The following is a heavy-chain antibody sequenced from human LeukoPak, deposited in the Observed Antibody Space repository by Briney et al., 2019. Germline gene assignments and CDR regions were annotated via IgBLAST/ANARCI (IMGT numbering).Heavy chain of an antibody. CDR1: GGTFSSYA. J-gene: IGHJ4*02. CDR2: IIPIFGTA. CDR3: ARSYVYDSYYFDY. D-gene: IGHD5/OR15-5a*01. Sequence: SVKVSCKASGGTFSSYAISWVRQAPGRGLEWMGGIIPIFGTANYAQKFQGRVTVTADKSTSTAYMELSSLRSEDTAVYYCARSYVYDSYYFDYWGQGTLVTVSS. V-gene: IGHV1-69*06.